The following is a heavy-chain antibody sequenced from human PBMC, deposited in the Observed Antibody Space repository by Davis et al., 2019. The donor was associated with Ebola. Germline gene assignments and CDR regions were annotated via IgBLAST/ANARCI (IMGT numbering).Heavy chain of an antibody. CDR1: GASMTSYY. CDR2: IAYTGNT. V-gene: IGHV4-59*01. D-gene: IGHD2-2*01. Sequence: PSETLSLTCTVSGASMTSYYWSWIRQPPGKGLEWIGYIAYTGNTIYNPSLNSRVTISGDTSKKQFSLRLSSVTAADTAVYYCARGGLVPAALYLWGQGTMVTVSS. J-gene: IGHJ3*01. CDR3: ARGGLVPAALYL.